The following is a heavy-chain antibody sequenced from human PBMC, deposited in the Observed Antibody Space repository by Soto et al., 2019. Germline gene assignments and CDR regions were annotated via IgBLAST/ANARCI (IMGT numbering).Heavy chain of an antibody. CDR1: GFTFSSYA. D-gene: IGHD1-20*01. CDR2: ISGSGGST. J-gene: IGHJ4*02. Sequence: EVQLLESGGGLVQPGGSLRLSCAASGFTFSSYAMSWVRQAPGKGLEWVSAISGSGGSTYYADSVKGRFTISRDNAKNTLYLQMNSLRAEDMAVYYCAIEGGYNWNHFYDYWGQGTLVTVSS. CDR3: AIEGGYNWNHFYDY. V-gene: IGHV3-23*01.